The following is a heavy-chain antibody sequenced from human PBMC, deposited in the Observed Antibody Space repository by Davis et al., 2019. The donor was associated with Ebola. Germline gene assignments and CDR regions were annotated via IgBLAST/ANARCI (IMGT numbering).Heavy chain of an antibody. J-gene: IGHJ6*03. CDR2: ISSSGSTI. Sequence: PGGSLRLSCAASGFTFSDYYMSWIRQAPGKGLEWVSYISSSGSTIYYADSVKGRFTISRDNAKNSLYLQMNSLRDEDTAVYYCASQRNLPAAIRDYYYMDVWGQGTLVTVSS. V-gene: IGHV3-11*04. CDR3: ASQRNLPAAIRDYYYMDV. CDR1: GFTFSDYY. D-gene: IGHD2-2*01.